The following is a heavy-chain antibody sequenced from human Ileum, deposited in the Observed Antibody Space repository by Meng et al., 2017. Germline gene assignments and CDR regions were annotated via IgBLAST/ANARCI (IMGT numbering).Heavy chain of an antibody. CDR2: IYYSGST. V-gene: IGHV4-39*07. D-gene: IGHD2-21*01. CDR1: GGPISSSSYY. Sequence: SETLSLTCTVPGGPISSSSYYWGWSLQPPGKGLEWIGSIYYSGSTYYNPSLKSRADISVDTSKHQFSLMPSSVTAADSAVYYCARVLLFWQQGMQFHFDYWGQGTMVTVSS. CDR3: ARVLLFWQQGMQFHFDY. J-gene: IGHJ4*02.